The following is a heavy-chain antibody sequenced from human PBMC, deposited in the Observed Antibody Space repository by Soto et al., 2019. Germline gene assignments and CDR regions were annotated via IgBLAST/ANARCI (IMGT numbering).Heavy chain of an antibody. CDR2: ISAYNGNT. D-gene: IGHD3-10*01. CDR3: ARVVNYYGSGSYLRGSYYGMDV. J-gene: IGHJ6*02. Sequence: ASVKVSCKASGYTFTSYGISWVRQAPGQGLEWMGWISAYNGNTNYAQELQGRVTMTTDTSTSTAYMELRSLRSDDTAVYYCARVVNYYGSGSYLRGSYYGMDVWGQGTTVTVSS. CDR1: GYTFTSYG. V-gene: IGHV1-18*01.